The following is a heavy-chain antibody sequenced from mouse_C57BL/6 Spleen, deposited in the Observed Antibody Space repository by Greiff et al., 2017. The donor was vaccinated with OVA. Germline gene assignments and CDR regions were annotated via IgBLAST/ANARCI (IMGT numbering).Heavy chain of an antibody. V-gene: IGHV1-74*01. D-gene: IGHD1-1*01. CDR3: AIGATVVATDWYFDV. J-gene: IGHJ1*03. Sequence: QVHVKQPGAELVKPGASVKVSCKASGYTFTSYWMHWVKQRPGQGLEWIGRIHPSDSDTNYNQKFKGKATLTVDKSSSTAYMQLSSLTSEDSAVYYCAIGATVVATDWYFDVWGTGTTVTVSS. CDR1: GYTFTSYW. CDR2: IHPSDSDT.